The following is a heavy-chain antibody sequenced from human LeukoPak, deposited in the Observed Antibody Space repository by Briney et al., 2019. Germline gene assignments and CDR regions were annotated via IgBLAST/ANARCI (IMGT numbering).Heavy chain of an antibody. CDR2: IKQDGSEK. D-gene: IGHD3-3*01. V-gene: IGHV3-7*01. CDR1: GFTFSSYW. J-gene: IGHJ3*02. Sequence: QPGGSLRLSCAASGFTFSSYWMGWVRQAPGKGLEWVANIKQDGSEKYYVDSVKGRFTISRDNAKNSLYLQMNSLRAEDTAVYYCARNYDFWSGYYAGDDAFDIWGQGTMVTVSS. CDR3: ARNYDFWSGYYAGDDAFDI.